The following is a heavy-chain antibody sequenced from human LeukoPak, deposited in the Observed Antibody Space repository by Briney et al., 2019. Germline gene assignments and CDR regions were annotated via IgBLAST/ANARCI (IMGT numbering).Heavy chain of an antibody. V-gene: IGHV3-13*04. D-gene: IGHD3-16*01. Sequence: PGGSLRLSCAASGYTFSSSAMHWVRQATGKGLEWVSGIGTAGDTYYPGSVKGRFTVSRENAKDSFYLQMNSLRAGDTAVYYCVRVESDAYSDWGQGTLVTVSS. CDR1: GYTFSSSA. CDR2: IGTAGDT. CDR3: VRVESDAYSD. J-gene: IGHJ4*02.